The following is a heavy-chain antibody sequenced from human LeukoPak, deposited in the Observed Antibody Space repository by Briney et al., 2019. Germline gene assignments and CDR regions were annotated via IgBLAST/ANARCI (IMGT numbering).Heavy chain of an antibody. D-gene: IGHD2-2*01. J-gene: IGHJ6*03. Sequence: PSETLSLTCAVYGGSFSGYYWSWIRQPPGKGLEWIGEINHSGSTNYNPSLKSRVTISVDTSKNQFSLKLSSVTAADTAVYYCARAWSCSSTSCYDAYYYYYYMDVWGKGTTVTVSS. V-gene: IGHV4-34*01. CDR1: GGSFSGYY. CDR2: INHSGST. CDR3: ARAWSCSSTSCYDAYYYYYYMDV.